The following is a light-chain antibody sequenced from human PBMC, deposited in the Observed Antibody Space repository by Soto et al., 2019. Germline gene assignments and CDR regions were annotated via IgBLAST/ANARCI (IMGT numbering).Light chain of an antibody. V-gene: IGKV3-15*01. CDR2: GAS. Sequence: EIVMTQSPGTLSVSPGERATLSCRASQRFGTYLAGYQQKPGQAPRLLIFGASTRATRIPARFSGSGSGSEFTLTISSLQSEDFAIYSCQQYNDWPLVTFGGGTKVEIK. CDR3: QQYNDWPLVT. CDR1: QRFGTY. J-gene: IGKJ4*01.